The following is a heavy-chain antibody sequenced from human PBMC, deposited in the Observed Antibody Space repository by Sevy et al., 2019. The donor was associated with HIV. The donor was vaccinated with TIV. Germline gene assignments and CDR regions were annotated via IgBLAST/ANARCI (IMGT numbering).Heavy chain of an antibody. CDR3: ARDFSTPGWNYGPRLSPFDY. V-gene: IGHV3-21*01. Sequence: GGSLRLSCAASGFTFSTYTMNWVRQAPGKGLEWVSSISSSSSYIYYADSVKGRFTISRDNARNSLYLQMNSLRAEDTAVYYCARDFSTPGWNYGPRLSPFDYWGQGTLVTVSS. D-gene: IGHD1-7*01. CDR1: GFTFSTYT. J-gene: IGHJ4*02. CDR2: ISSSSSYI.